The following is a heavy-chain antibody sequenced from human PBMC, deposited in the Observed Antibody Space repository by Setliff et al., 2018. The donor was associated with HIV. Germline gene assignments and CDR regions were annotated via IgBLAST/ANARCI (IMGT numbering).Heavy chain of an antibody. CDR1: GDSIGSRY. V-gene: IGHV4-59*11. D-gene: IGHD3-16*01. J-gene: IGHJ4*02. CDR3: ARALWRTQFPFYFDY. Sequence: NPSETLSLTCTVSGDSIGSRYWNWIRQAPGKGLGWIATIYYGGTTIYTPSLKSRVTISLDAARDQFSLNLTSVTAADTAVYYCARALWRTQFPFYFDYWSQGTLVTVSS. CDR2: IYYGGTT.